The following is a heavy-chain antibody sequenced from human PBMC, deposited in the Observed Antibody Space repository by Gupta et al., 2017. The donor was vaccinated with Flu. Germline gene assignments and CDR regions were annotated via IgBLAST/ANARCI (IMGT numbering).Heavy chain of an antibody. CDR2: INHSGST. Sequence: QVQLQPWGAGLLKPSETLSLTCAVSGGSFSGYYWSWIRQPPGKGLEWIGEINHSGSTNYNPSLKSRVTISVDTSKNQFSLKLSSVTAADTAVYYCASQYCSSTSCYDYYGMDVWGQGTTVTVSS. CDR3: ASQYCSSTSCYDYYGMDV. D-gene: IGHD2-2*01. V-gene: IGHV4-34*01. J-gene: IGHJ6*02. CDR1: GGSFSGYY.